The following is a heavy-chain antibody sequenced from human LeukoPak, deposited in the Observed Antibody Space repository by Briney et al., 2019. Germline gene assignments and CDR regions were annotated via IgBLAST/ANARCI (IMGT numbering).Heavy chain of an antibody. Sequence: GGSLRLSCAASGFTFSSAWMSWVRQAPGQGLEWLGRIKTKTDGGTTDYATPVKGRFTISRDDSKDTLYLQMNSLKSDDTAVYYCANIFGGNSHRSDYWGQGTLVTVSS. CDR3: ANIFGGNSHRSDY. J-gene: IGHJ4*02. D-gene: IGHD4-23*01. V-gene: IGHV3-15*01. CDR2: IKTKTDGGTT. CDR1: GFTFSSAW.